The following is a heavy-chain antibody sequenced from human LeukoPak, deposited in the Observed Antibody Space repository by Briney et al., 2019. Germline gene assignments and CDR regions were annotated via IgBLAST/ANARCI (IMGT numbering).Heavy chain of an antibody. V-gene: IGHV1-69*13. CDR1: GYTFTSYG. J-gene: IGHJ4*02. Sequence: SVKVSCKASGYTFTSYGISWVRQAPGQGLEWMGGIIPIFGTANYAQKFQGRVTITADESTSTAYMELSSLRSEDTAVYYCALGPPLDTAMVILFDYWGQGTLVTVSS. CDR2: IIPIFGTA. CDR3: ALGPPLDTAMVILFDY. D-gene: IGHD5-18*01.